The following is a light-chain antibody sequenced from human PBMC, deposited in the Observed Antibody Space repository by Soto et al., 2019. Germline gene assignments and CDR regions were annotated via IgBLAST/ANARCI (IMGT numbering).Light chain of an antibody. Sequence: EIVLTQSPGTLSLSPGERATLSCRASQSVSSSSLAWYQQNRGQAPRLLIHGASSRATGIPDRFSGSGSGTAFTITISRLEPEDFAVYYCQQYGSSRWTFGQGTQVELK. CDR3: QQYGSSRWT. J-gene: IGKJ1*01. V-gene: IGKV3-20*01. CDR2: GAS. CDR1: QSVSSSS.